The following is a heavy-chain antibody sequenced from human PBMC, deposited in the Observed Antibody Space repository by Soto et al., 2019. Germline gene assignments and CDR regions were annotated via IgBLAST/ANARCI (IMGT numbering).Heavy chain of an antibody. J-gene: IGHJ4*02. D-gene: IGHD3-3*01. CDR1: GVTLSSYG. V-gene: IGHV3-30*18. CDR2: ISYDGSNK. CDR3: AKPKSSASNGHFDY. Sequence: RALALASAASGVTLSSYGMQWVRQAPGKGMEWVAVISYDGSNKYYADSVKGRFTISRDNSKNTLYLQMNSLRAEDTAVYYCAKPKSSASNGHFDYWVQGAL.